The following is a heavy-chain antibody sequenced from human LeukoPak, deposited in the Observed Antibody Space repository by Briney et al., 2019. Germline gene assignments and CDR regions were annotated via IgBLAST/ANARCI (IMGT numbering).Heavy chain of an antibody. CDR1: GFTFSSYS. J-gene: IGHJ4*02. D-gene: IGHD1-26*01. CDR2: ISSSSSYI. V-gene: IGHV3-21*01. Sequence: PGGSLRLSCAASGFTFSSYSMNWVRQAPGKGLEWVSSISSSSSYIYYADSVKGRFTISRDNAKNSLYLQMNSLRAEDTAVYYCAREQSGTYGTFDYWGQGTLVTVSS. CDR3: AREQSGTYGTFDY.